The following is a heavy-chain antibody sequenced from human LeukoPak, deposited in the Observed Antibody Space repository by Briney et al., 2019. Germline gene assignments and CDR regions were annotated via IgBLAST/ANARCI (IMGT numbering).Heavy chain of an antibody. J-gene: IGHJ4*02. CDR1: GGSFSGYY. CDR3: ARHGTNYYDSSGYFNY. Sequence: SETLSLTCAVYGGSFSGYYWSWIRQPPGKGLEWIGEINHSGSTNYNPSLKSRVTISVDTSKNQFSLKLSSVTAADTAVYYCARHGTNYYDSSGYFNYWGQGTLVTVSS. CDR2: INHSGST. V-gene: IGHV4-34*01. D-gene: IGHD3-22*01.